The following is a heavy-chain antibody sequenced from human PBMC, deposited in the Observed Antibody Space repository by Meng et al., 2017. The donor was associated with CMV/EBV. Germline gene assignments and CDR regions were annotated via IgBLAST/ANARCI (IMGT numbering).Heavy chain of an antibody. CDR1: GDSVSSNSAA. V-gene: IGHV6-1*01. Sequence: SETLSITCAISGDSVSSNSAAWNWIRQSPSRGLEWLGRTYYGSKWYNDYAVSVKSRITINPDTSKNQFSLQLNSVTPEDTAVYYCARAGGYSSSWYFDYWGQGTLVTVSS. CDR2: TYYGSKWYN. D-gene: IGHD6-13*01. J-gene: IGHJ4*02. CDR3: ARAGGYSSSWYFDY.